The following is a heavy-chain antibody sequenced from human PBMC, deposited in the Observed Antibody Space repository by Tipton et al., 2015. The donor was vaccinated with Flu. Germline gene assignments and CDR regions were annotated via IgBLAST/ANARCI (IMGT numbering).Heavy chain of an antibody. CDR1: GGSFSGYF. Sequence: TLSLTCAVYGGSFSGYFWSWIRQPPGKGLEWIGEINHSGSTHYNSSLKSRVTMSVDSSKNQFSLHLSSVTAADTAVYFCARRDYSNYVSEPKNWFDSWGQGTLVTVSS. V-gene: IGHV4-34*01. D-gene: IGHD4-11*01. J-gene: IGHJ5*01. CDR3: ARRDYSNYVSEPKNWFDS. CDR2: INHSGST.